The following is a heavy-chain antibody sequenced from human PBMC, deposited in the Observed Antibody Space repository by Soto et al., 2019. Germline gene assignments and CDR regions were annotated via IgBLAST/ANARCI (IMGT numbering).Heavy chain of an antibody. J-gene: IGHJ4*02. V-gene: IGHV3-13*01. CDR1: GFTFSSYD. Sequence: EVQLVESGGGLVQPGGSLRLSCAASGFTFSSYDMPWVRQAPGKGLEWVSAIGTAGDTYYPGSVKGRFTISRENAKNSLYLQMNSLRAGDTAVYYCARGGSYGDYYFDYWGQGTLVTVSS. CDR3: ARGGSYGDYYFDY. CDR2: IGTAGDT. D-gene: IGHD4-17*01.